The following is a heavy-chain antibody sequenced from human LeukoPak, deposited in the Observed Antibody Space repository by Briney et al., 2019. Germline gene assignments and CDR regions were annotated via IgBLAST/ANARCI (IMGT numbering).Heavy chain of an antibody. CDR1: EDTFTTYW. J-gene: IGHJ4*02. V-gene: IGHV5-51*01. CDR2: IYPGDSDT. Sequence: GESLKISCTGSEDTFTTYWIAWVRQMPGKGLEWMGIIYPGDSDTRYSPSFQGQVTISADKSISTAYLQWSSLKASDTAMYYCAKQQAWHFDSWGQGTLVTVSS. CDR3: AKQQAWHFDS. D-gene: IGHD5-12*01.